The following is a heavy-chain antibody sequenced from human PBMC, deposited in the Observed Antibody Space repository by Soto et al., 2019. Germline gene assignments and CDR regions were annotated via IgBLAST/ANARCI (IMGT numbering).Heavy chain of an antibody. J-gene: IGHJ4*02. CDR2: IYHSGST. CDR3: ARGTYSMVYAM. D-gene: IGHD2-8*01. V-gene: IGHV4-30-2*01. Sequence: IQSHTCSVSDGSISSGGYSWSWNRQPPGKGLEWIGYIYHSGSTYYNPSLKSRVTISVDRSKNQFSLKLSSVTAADTAVYYCARGTYSMVYAMWGQGTRVTVSS. CDR1: DGSISSGGYS.